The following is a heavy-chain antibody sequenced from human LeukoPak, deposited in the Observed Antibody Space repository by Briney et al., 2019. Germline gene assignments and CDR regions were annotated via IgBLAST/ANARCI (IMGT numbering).Heavy chain of an antibody. V-gene: IGHV3-30*18. D-gene: IGHD3-10*01. CDR3: AKSEGGFGESYYYYGVDV. Sequence: GGSLRLSCAASGFTFSSYGMHWVRQAPGKGLEWVAVISYDGSNKYYADSVKGRFTISRDNSKNTLYLQMNSLRAEDTAVYYCAKSEGGFGESYYYYGVDVRGQGTTVTVSS. J-gene: IGHJ6*02. CDR1: GFTFSSYG. CDR2: ISYDGSNK.